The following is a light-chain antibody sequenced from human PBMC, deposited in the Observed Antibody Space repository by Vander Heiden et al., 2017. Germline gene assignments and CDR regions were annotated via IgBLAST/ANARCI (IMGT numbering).Light chain of an antibody. CDR3: PQST. CDR1: QSISSW. CDR2: KAS. J-gene: IGKJ1*01. Sequence: SPSTLSASVGDRVTITCRASQSISSWVAWYQQKPGKAPKLLIYKASSLESGVPSRFSGSGSGTEFTLIISSLQPDDFGTDDCPQSTFGQWTKVEIK. V-gene: IGKV1-5*03.